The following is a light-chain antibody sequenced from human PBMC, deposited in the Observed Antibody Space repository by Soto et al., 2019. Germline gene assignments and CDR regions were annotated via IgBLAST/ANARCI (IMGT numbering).Light chain of an antibody. CDR2: DAS. CDR3: QQYDNLPGFT. Sequence: DIQMTQSPSSLSASVGDRVTITCQASQDISNYLNWYQQKPGKAPKLLIYDASNLETGVPSRFSGSGSGTDFTFTISSLQPEDIATYYCQQYDNLPGFTFGPGTKSGYQT. V-gene: IGKV1-33*01. J-gene: IGKJ3*01. CDR1: QDISNY.